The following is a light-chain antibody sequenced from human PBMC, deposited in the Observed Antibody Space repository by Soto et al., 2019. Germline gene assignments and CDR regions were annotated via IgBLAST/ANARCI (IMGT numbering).Light chain of an antibody. J-gene: IGKJ3*01. CDR2: AAS. V-gene: IGKV1-27*01. CDR3: QKYNSAPLT. CDR1: QDISNY. Sequence: DIQMTQSPSSLSASVGDRVTITCRASQDISNYLAWYQQKPGKIPKLLIYAASTLQSGVPSRFSGSGSGTDFTLTISSLQPEDVATYYCQKYNSAPLTFGPGTKVDLK.